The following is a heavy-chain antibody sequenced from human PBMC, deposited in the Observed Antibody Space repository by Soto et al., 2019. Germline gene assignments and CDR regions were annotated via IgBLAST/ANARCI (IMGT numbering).Heavy chain of an antibody. CDR1: GGSISSGGYY. J-gene: IGHJ4*02. D-gene: IGHD7-27*01. CDR2: IYHSGTT. Sequence: SETLSLTCTVSGGSISSGGYYWSWIRQHPGKGLEWIGYIYHSGTTYYNPSLKSRVTISVDTSKNQFSLKLTSVTAADTAVYYCAKENWANPDSRGQGTLVTVSS. CDR3: AKENWANPDS. V-gene: IGHV4-31*03.